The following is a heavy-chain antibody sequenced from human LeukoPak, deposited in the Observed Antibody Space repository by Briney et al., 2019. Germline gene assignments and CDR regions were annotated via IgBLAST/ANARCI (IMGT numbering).Heavy chain of an antibody. V-gene: IGHV1-46*03. CDR1: GYTFTSYY. Sequence: GASVKVSCKASGYTFTSYYMHWVRQAPGQGLEWMGIINPSGGSTSYAQKFQGRVTMTRDTFTSTVYMELSSLRSEDTAVYYCASSGRGSYYGNWFDPWGQGTLVTVSS. J-gene: IGHJ5*02. D-gene: IGHD1-26*01. CDR3: ASSGRGSYYGNWFDP. CDR2: INPSGGST.